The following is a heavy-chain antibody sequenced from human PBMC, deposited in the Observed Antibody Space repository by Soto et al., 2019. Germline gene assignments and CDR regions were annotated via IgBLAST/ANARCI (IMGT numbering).Heavy chain of an antibody. D-gene: IGHD6-6*01. CDR1: GGSISSSSYY. V-gene: IGHV4-39*01. CDR2: IYYSGST. J-gene: IGHJ6*02. CDR3: AGRWKYSSSPRGYGMDV. Sequence: SETLSLTCTVSGGSISSSSYYWGWIRQPPGKGLEWIGSIYYSGSTYYNPSLKSRVTISVDTSKNQFSLKLSSVTAADTAVYYCAGRWKYSSSPRGYGMDVWGQGTTVTVSS.